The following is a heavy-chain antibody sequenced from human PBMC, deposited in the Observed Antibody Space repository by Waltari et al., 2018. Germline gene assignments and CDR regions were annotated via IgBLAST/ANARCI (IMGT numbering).Heavy chain of an antibody. Sequence: QVQLVQSGAEVKKPGASVKVSCKASGYTFTGSYIHWVRQAPGQGLEWMGRINPNSGGTNYAQKFQGRVTMTRDTSISTAYMELSRLRSDDTAVYYCALIAVADEYYFDYWGQGTLVTVSS. D-gene: IGHD6-19*01. CDR3: ALIAVADEYYFDY. V-gene: IGHV1-2*06. J-gene: IGHJ4*02. CDR2: INPNSGGT. CDR1: GYTFTGSY.